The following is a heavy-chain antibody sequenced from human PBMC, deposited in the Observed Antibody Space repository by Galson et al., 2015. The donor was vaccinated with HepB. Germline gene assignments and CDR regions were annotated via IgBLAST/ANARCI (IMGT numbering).Heavy chain of an antibody. CDR3: ARDLRGNYGMDV. V-gene: IGHV3-48*02. CDR2: IRSSSGTI. CDR1: GFTFSNYD. J-gene: IGHJ6*02. Sequence: SLRLSCAASGFTFSNYDMNWVRQAPGKGLEWIAFIRSSSGTIYYADSVKGRFTISRDKAQNSLYLQMNSLRDEDTAVYYCARDLRGNYGMDVWGQGTTVTV. D-gene: IGHD3-16*01.